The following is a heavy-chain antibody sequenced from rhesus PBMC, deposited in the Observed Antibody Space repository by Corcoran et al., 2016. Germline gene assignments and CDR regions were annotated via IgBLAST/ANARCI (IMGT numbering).Heavy chain of an antibody. J-gene: IGHJ4*01. Sequence: DVQLVESGGGLVKPGGSLRLSCVASGFTFSSYVMHWVRQAPGKGLEWVSFISERGGTLNYAASVKGPFTISRDNAKNSQFLQMNSLRAEDTAVYYCTRTQTYYYGSGYYGPFDYWGQGVLVTVSS. V-gene: IGHV3S26*01. D-gene: IGHD3-28*01. CDR2: ISERGGTL. CDR3: TRTQTYYYGSGYYGPFDY. CDR1: GFTFSSYV.